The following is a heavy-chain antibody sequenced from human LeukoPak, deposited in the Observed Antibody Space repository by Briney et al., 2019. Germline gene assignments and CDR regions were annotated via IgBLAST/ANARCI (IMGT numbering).Heavy chain of an antibody. CDR1: GFTFSSYG. V-gene: IGHV3-23*01. CDR2: ISGSGGST. D-gene: IGHD6-13*01. J-gene: IGHJ5*01. Sequence: GGSLRLSCAASGFTFSSYGMSWVRQAPGKGLEWVSAISGSGGSTYYADSVKGRFTISRDNSKNTLYLQMNSLKTEDTAIYYCTTEAGYSSSWYASWGQGTLVTVSS. CDR3: TTEAGYSSSWYAS.